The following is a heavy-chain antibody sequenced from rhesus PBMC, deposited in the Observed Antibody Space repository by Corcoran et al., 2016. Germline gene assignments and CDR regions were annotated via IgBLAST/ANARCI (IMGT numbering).Heavy chain of an antibody. Sequence: QVQLQESGPGLVKPSQTLSLTYAISGDSVSSNSAPWNWNRQPPSRGLEWLGRTYYRSKWYNDYAQSVQNRITINPDTSKNHFSLQLNSVTPEDMAVYYCARSLQRLIPGFDYWGQGVLVTVSS. V-gene: IGHV6-1*01. J-gene: IGHJ4*01. D-gene: IGHD6S26*01. CDR1: GDSVSSNSAP. CDR2: TYYRSKWYN. CDR3: ARSLQRLIPGFDY.